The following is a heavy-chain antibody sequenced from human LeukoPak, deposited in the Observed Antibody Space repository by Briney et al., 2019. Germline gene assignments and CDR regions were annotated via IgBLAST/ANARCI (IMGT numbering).Heavy chain of an antibody. Sequence: RVASVKVSCKASGYTFTSYGISWVRQAPGQGLEWMGWISAYNGNTNYAQKLQGRVTMTTDTSTSTAYMELRSLRSDDTAVYYCARGFTIFGVVNPPNYYYYMDVWGKGTTVTVSS. D-gene: IGHD3-3*01. CDR1: GYTFTSYG. J-gene: IGHJ6*03. CDR3: ARGFTIFGVVNPPNYYYYMDV. V-gene: IGHV1-18*01. CDR2: ISAYNGNT.